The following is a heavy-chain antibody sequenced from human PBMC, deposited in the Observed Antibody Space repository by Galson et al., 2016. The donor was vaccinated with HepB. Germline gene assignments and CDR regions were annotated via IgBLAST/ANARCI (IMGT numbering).Heavy chain of an antibody. D-gene: IGHD3-22*01. CDR1: GFTFSNYG. J-gene: IGHJ3*02. CDR3: ARPNYYDTSGPPGMDGFDI. V-gene: IGHV3-33*01. CDR2: IWHDGSNK. Sequence: SLRLSCAASGFTFSNYGIHWVRQAPGKGLEWVALIWHDGSNKYYADSVKGRFTMSRDNPKNTLYLQMNSLRAEDTAVYYCARPNYYDTSGPPGMDGFDIWGQGTMVTVSS.